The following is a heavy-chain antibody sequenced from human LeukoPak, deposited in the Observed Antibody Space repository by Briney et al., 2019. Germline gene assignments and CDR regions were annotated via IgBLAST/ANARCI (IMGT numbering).Heavy chain of an antibody. V-gene: IGHV3-33*01. Sequence: GRSLRLSCAASGFTFSSYGMHWVRQAPGKGLEWVAVIWYGGSNKYYADSVKGRFTISRDNSKNTLYLQMNSLRAEDTAVYCCARENSGSDHDAFDIWGQGTMVTVSS. J-gene: IGHJ3*02. CDR1: GFTFSSYG. CDR3: ARENSGSDHDAFDI. CDR2: IWYGGSNK. D-gene: IGHD1-26*01.